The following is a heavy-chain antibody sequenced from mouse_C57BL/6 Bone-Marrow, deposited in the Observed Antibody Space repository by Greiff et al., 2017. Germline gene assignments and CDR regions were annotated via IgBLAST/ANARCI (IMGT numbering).Heavy chain of an antibody. Sequence: EVQLKQSGAELVRPGASVKLSCTASGFNIKDDYMHWVKQRPEQGLEWIGWIDPENGDTEYASKFQGKATITADTSSNTAYLQLSSLTSEDTAVYYCTPYGNSFAYWGQGTLVTVSA. CDR3: TPYGNSFAY. V-gene: IGHV14-4*01. J-gene: IGHJ3*01. CDR2: IDPENGDT. CDR1: GFNIKDDY. D-gene: IGHD2-1*01.